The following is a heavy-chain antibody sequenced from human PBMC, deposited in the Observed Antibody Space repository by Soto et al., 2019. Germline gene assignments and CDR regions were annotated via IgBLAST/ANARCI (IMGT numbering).Heavy chain of an antibody. V-gene: IGHV1-69*12. D-gene: IGHD5-12*01. CDR3: ARGNHRWLQLWYFDL. J-gene: IGHJ2*01. CDR1: GGTFSSYT. Sequence: QVQLVQSGAEVKKPGSSVTVSCKASGGTFSSYTISWVRQAPEQGLEWMGGIIPIVGTANYAQKFQGRVTITADESTSTAYMEFSSLRSEDTAVYYCARGNHRWLQLWYFDLWGRGTLVTFSS. CDR2: IIPIVGTA.